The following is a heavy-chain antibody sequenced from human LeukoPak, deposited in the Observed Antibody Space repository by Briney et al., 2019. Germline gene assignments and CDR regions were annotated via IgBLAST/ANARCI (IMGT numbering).Heavy chain of an antibody. CDR2: ISYDGSNK. Sequence: PGGSLRLSCAASGFTFSSYGMHWVRQAPGKGLEWVAVISYDGSNKYYADSVKGRFTISRDNSKNTLYLQMNSLRAKDTAVYYCARDTIVRGVLSSIYWGQGTLVTVSS. CDR3: ARDTIVRGVLSSIY. CDR1: GFTFSSYG. V-gene: IGHV3-30*03. D-gene: IGHD3-10*01. J-gene: IGHJ4*02.